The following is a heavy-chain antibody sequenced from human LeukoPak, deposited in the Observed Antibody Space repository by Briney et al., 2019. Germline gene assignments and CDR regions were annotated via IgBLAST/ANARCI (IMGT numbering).Heavy chain of an antibody. D-gene: IGHD3-9*01. CDR1: GYTFTSYY. CDR2: INPSGGST. V-gene: IGHV1-46*01. CDR3: AGEKRYDILTGYPGGYFDY. Sequence: ASVKVSCKASGYTFTSYYMHWVRQAPGQGLEWMGIINPSGGSTSYAQKFQGRVTMTRDTSTSTVYMELSGLRSEDTAVYYCAGEKRYDILTGYPGGYFDYWGQGTLVTVSS. J-gene: IGHJ4*02.